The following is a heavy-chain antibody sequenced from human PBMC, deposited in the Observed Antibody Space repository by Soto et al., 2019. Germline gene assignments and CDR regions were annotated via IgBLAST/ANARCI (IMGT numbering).Heavy chain of an antibody. CDR3: ARAIPYCSSTSCSQQNFDY. D-gene: IGHD2-2*01. V-gene: IGHV4-31*03. J-gene: IGHJ4*02. Sequence: SETLSLTCTVSGGSISSGGYYWSWIRQHPGKGLEWIGYIYYSGSTYYNPSLKSRVTISVDTSKNQFSLKLSSVTAADTAVYYCARAIPYCSSTSCSQQNFDYWGQGTLVTVSS. CDR1: GGSISSGGYY. CDR2: IYYSGST.